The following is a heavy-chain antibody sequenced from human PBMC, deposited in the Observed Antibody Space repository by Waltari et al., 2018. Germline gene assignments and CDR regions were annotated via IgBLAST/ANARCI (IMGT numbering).Heavy chain of an antibody. J-gene: IGHJ6*02. D-gene: IGHD2-21*01. Sequence: VQLVQSGAEVKKPGSSVKVSCKASGGTFSSYAISWVRQAPGQGLEWLGGIIPILGTANYAQKFQGRVTITTDESTSTAYMELSSLRSEDTAVYYCARAYCGGDCYYDYYYYGMDVWGQGTTVTVSS. V-gene: IGHV1-69*01. CDR1: GGTFSSYA. CDR3: ARAYCGGDCYYDYYYYGMDV. CDR2: IIPILGTA.